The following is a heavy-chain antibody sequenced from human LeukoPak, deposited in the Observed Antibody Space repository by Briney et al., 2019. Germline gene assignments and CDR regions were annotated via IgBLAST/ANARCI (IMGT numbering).Heavy chain of an antibody. J-gene: IGHJ1*01. CDR2: IYTSGST. CDR1: GGSISSGGHY. D-gene: IGHD3-22*01. CDR3: ARVVQSTDSSGFYLPEYFQH. V-gene: IGHV4-61*02. Sequence: PSETLSLTCTVSGGSISSGGHYWTWIRQPAGKGLEWIGRIYTSGSTDYNPSLESRFTISVDTSKNQFSLKLRSVTAADTAVYYCARVVQSTDSSGFYLPEYFQHWGQGTLVTVSS.